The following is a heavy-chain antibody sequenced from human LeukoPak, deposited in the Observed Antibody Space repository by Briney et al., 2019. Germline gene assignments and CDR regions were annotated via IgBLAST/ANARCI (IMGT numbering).Heavy chain of an antibody. V-gene: IGHV3-21*01. CDR2: ISSSSSYI. Sequence: GGSLRLSCAASGVTFSSYSMNWVRQAPGKGLEWVSSISSSSSYIYYADSVKGRFTISRENAKNSLYLQMKRLRAEDTAVYYCASLGSSKVATYYYGMDVWGQGTTVTVSS. CDR1: GVTFSSYS. CDR3: ASLGSSKVATYYYGMDV. J-gene: IGHJ6*02. D-gene: IGHD5-12*01.